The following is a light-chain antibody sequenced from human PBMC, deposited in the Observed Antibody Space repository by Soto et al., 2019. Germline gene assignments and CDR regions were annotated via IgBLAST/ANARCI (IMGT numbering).Light chain of an antibody. J-gene: IGKJ2*01. CDR2: LGS. CDR1: QGLLHSNGYNY. CDR3: MQALQTPPT. V-gene: IGKV2-28*01. Sequence: DIVMTQSPLSLAVAPGEPASISCRSSQGLLHSNGYNYLDWYLQKPGQSPQLLIYLGSNRASGVPDRFSGSGSGTDFTLKISRAEAEDVGVYYCMQALQTPPTFGQGTKLEIK.